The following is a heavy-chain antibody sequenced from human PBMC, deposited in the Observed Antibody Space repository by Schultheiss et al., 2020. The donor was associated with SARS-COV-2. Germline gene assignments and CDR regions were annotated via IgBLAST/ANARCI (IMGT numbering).Heavy chain of an antibody. D-gene: IGHD5-24*01. V-gene: IGHV3-23*01. CDR2: ISSSSSYT. CDR3: ARRRYDRLQSRYFDL. Sequence: GGSLRLSCAASGFTFSSYAMSWVRQAPGKGLEWVSSISSSSSYTNYADSVKGRFTISRDNSKNTLYLQMNSLRAEDTAVYYCARRRYDRLQSRYFDLWGRGTLVTVSS. J-gene: IGHJ2*01. CDR1: GFTFSSYA.